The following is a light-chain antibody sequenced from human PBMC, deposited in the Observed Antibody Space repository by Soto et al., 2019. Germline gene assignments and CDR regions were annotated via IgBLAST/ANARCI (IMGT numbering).Light chain of an antibody. CDR2: DVT. Sequence: QCVLTQPPSASGSPGQAVTISCTGASSDVGGYNFVSWYQQHPGKAPKLMIYDVTKRPSGVPDRFSGSKSGNTASLTVSGLQADDEADYYCSSYAGSSVPVAFGGGTQLTVL. CDR1: SSDVGGYNF. CDR3: SSYAGSSVPVA. V-gene: IGLV2-8*01. J-gene: IGLJ2*01.